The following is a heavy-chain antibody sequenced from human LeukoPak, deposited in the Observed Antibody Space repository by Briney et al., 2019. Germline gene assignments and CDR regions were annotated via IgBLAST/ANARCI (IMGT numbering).Heavy chain of an antibody. V-gene: IGHV3-7*01. CDR2: IQQDGSEV. D-gene: IGHD1-26*01. J-gene: IGHJ4*02. CDR1: GFTFSSYW. CDR3: ARDKVVGATYFDY. Sequence: PGGSLRLSCAASGFTFSSYWMSWVRQAPGKGPEWVANIQQDGSEVYYVDSVKGRFTISRDNAKNSLYLQMDSLRAEDTAVYYCARDKVVGATYFDYWGQGTLVTVSS.